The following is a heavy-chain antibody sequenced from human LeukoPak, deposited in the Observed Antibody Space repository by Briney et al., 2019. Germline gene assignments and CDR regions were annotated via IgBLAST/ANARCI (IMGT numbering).Heavy chain of an antibody. D-gene: IGHD2-15*01. V-gene: IGHV3-30*04. CDR2: ISYDGSNK. J-gene: IGHJ4*02. CDR3: ARDSWGVGYCSGGICYPFDY. CDR1: GFTFSSYA. Sequence: GRSLRLSCAASGFTFSSYAMHWVRQAPGKGLEWVAVISYDGSNKYYADSVKGRFTISRDNSKNTLYLQMNSLRAEDTAVYYCARDSWGVGYCSGGICYPFDYWGQGTLVTVSS.